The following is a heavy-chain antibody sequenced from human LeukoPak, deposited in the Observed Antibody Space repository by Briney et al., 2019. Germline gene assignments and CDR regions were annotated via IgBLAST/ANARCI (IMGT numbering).Heavy chain of an antibody. D-gene: IGHD5-12*01. Sequence: ASVTVSFTASGYTFTDYYMHWVRQAPGQGLEWMGWINPNSGDANSAQNFQGRVTMTRDTSISTAYMELSRLRSDDTAVYYCATGKSGYAYGMNVWGQGTTATVSS. CDR2: INPNSGDA. J-gene: IGHJ6*02. V-gene: IGHV1-2*02. CDR1: GYTFTDYY. CDR3: ATGKSGYAYGMNV.